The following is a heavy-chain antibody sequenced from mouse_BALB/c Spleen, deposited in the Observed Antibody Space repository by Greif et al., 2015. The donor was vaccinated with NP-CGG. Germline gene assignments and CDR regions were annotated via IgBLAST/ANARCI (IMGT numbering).Heavy chain of an antibody. CDR2: ISDGGSYT. CDR1: GFTFSDYY. J-gene: IGHJ4*01. V-gene: IGHV5-4*02. CDR3: ARDTPSYYRYDGYAMDY. D-gene: IGHD2-14*01. Sequence: EVKLMESGGGLVKPGGSLKLSCAASGFTFSDYYMYWVRQTPEKRLEWVATISDGGSYTYYPDSVKGRLTISRDNAKNNLYLQMSSLKSEDTAMYYCARDTPSYYRYDGYAMDYWGQGTSVTVSS.